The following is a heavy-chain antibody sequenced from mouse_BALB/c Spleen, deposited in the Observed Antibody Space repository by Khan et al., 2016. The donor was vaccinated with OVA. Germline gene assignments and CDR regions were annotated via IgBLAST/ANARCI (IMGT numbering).Heavy chain of an antibody. CDR3: AREGLRWDFDY. J-gene: IGHJ2*01. CDR2: INPSTGYT. CDR1: GYTFINYW. V-gene: IGHV1-7*01. D-gene: IGHD1-1*01. Sequence: QVQLKQSGAELAKPGASVKMSCKASGYTFINYWILWVKQRPGQGLEWIGYINPSTGYTEYNQNFKDKATLTADKSSSTAYMQLSSLTSEDSAVYDCAREGLRWDFDYWGQGTTLTVSS.